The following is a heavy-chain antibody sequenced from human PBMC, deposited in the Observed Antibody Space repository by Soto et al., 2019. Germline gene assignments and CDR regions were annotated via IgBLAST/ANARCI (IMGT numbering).Heavy chain of an antibody. CDR3: ARVGSFITIVGERGNYYFDY. J-gene: IGHJ4*02. CDR2: IIPIFGTA. Sequence: QVQLVQSGAEVKKPGSSVKVSCKASGGTFSSYAISWVRQAPGQGLEWMGGIIPIFGTANYAQKFQGRVTITADQSTSTAYMELSSLRSEDTAVYYCARVGSFITIVGERGNYYFDYWGQGTLVTVSS. V-gene: IGHV1-69*01. D-gene: IGHD3-3*01. CDR1: GGTFSSYA.